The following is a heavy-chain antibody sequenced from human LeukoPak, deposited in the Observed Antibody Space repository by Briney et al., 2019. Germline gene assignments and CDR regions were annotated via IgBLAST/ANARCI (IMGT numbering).Heavy chain of an antibody. Sequence: ASVKVSRKASGYTFTSYAMHWVRQAPGQRLGWMGWINTGNGNTKYSHKFQGKVTITRDTSAITAYMELSSLRSENTAVYYGARRNYYDSSGYYSTGYFDYWGQGTLVTVSS. J-gene: IGHJ4*02. D-gene: IGHD3-22*01. CDR2: INTGNGNT. V-gene: IGHV1-3*04. CDR3: ARRNYYDSSGYYSTGYFDY. CDR1: GYTFTSYA.